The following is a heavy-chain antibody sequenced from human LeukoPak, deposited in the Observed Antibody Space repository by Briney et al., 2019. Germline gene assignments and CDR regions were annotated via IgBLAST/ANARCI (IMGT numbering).Heavy chain of an antibody. J-gene: IGHJ3*02. CDR2: IKQDGSEE. V-gene: IGHV3-7*05. Sequence: GGSLRLSCAASRFQFSNYWMSWVRQAPGKGLEWVANIKQDGSEEYYADSVKGRFTISRDNAENSLFLQMNSLTAEDTAVYYCARDPYSGSYGAFDIWGQGTMVTVS. CDR3: ARDPYSGSYGAFDI. CDR1: RFQFSNYW. D-gene: IGHD1-26*01.